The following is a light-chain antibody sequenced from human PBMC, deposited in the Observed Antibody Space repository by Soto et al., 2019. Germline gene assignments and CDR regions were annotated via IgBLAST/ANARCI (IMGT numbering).Light chain of an antibody. CDR2: GAS. CDR1: QGISSY. Sequence: DIQLTQSPSFLSASIGDRVTITCRASQGISSYLAWYQQKPGKAPKLLIYGASTLQRGVPSRFSGSGSGTEFTLTISSLQPEDFATYYCQHLNSYPRTFGQGTKLEIK. CDR3: QHLNSYPRT. J-gene: IGKJ2*01. V-gene: IGKV1-9*01.